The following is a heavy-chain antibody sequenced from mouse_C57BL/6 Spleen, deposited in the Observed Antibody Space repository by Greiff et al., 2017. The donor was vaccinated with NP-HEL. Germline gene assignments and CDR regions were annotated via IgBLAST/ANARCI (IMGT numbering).Heavy chain of an antibody. CDR1: GYTFTSYW. CDR3: ARTPHGYDYDGDWFAY. Sequence: QVQLKQPGAELVKPGASVKLSCKASGYTFTSYWMHWVKQRPGQGLEWIGMIHPNSGSTNYNEKFKSKATLTVDKSSSTAYMQLSSLTSEDSAVYYCARTPHGYDYDGDWFAYWGQGTLVTVSA. V-gene: IGHV1-64*01. CDR2: IHPNSGST. J-gene: IGHJ3*01. D-gene: IGHD2-4*01.